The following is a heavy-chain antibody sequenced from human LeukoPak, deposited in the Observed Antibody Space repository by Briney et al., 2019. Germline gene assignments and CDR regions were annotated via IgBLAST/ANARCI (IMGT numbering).Heavy chain of an antibody. CDR3: ARHGHSSGFDY. CDR1: GGSISSYY. CDR2: IYYSGST. D-gene: IGHD6-19*01. J-gene: IGHJ4*02. V-gene: IGHV4-59*08. Sequence: SETLSLTCTVSGGSISSYYWSWIRQPPGKGLEWIGYIYYSGSTNYNPSLKSRVTISVDTSKNQFSLKLSSVTAADTAVYYCARHGHSSGFDYWGQGTLVTVSS.